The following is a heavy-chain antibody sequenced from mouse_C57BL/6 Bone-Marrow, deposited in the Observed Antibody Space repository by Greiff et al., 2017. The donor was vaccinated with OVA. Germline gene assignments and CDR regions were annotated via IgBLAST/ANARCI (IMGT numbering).Heavy chain of an antibody. D-gene: IGHD2-3*01. CDR1: GYAFSSSW. Sequence: QVQLQQSGPELVKPGASVKISCKASGYAFSSSWMNWVKQRPGKGLEWIGRIYPGDGDTNYNGKFKGKATLTADKSSSTAYMQLSSLTSEDSAVYFCARRDGRFRYFDVWGTGTTVTVSS. V-gene: IGHV1-82*01. CDR3: ARRDGRFRYFDV. J-gene: IGHJ1*03. CDR2: IYPGDGDT.